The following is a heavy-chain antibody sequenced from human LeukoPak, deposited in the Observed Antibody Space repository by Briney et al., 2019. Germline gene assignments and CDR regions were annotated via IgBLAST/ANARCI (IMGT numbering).Heavy chain of an antibody. CDR2: ISYDGSNK. J-gene: IGHJ5*02. D-gene: IGHD6-19*01. Sequence: GRSLRLSCAASGFTFSSYAMHWVRQAPGKGLEWVAVISYDGSNKYYADSVKGRFTISRDNAQNSLYLQMNSLRAEDTAVYYCASRASDWYRDANWFDPWGQGTLVTVSS. CDR1: GFTFSSYA. V-gene: IGHV3-30-3*01. CDR3: ASRASDWYRDANWFDP.